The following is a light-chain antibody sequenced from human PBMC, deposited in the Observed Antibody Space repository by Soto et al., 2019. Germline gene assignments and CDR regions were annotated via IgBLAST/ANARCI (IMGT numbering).Light chain of an antibody. CDR2: EVS. V-gene: IGLV2-14*01. CDR3: SSYTSSSTPYV. Sequence: QSALTQPASASGSPGQSITISCTGTSSDVGGYNYVSWYQQHPGKAPNLMIYEVSNRPSGVSNRFSGSKSGNTASLTISGLQAEDEADYYCSSYTSSSTPYVFGTGTKVTVL. J-gene: IGLJ1*01. CDR1: SSDVGGYNY.